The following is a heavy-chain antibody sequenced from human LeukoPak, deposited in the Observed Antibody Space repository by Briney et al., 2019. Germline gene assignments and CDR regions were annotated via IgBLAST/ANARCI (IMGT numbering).Heavy chain of an antibody. V-gene: IGHV3-21*01. D-gene: IGHD2-2*01. Sequence: GGSLRLSCAASGFTFSSYSMNWVRQAPGKGLEWVSSISPSSSYMYYADSVKGRFTISRDNTKNSLYLQMNSLGAEDTAVYYCARNLPAADYWGQGTLVTVSS. CDR1: GFTFSSYS. CDR3: ARNLPAADY. J-gene: IGHJ4*02. CDR2: ISPSSSYM.